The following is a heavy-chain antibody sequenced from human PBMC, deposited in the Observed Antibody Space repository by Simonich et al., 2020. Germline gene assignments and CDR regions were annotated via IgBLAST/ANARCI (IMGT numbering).Heavy chain of an antibody. V-gene: IGHV4-34*01. CDR3: ARGKGWKNAFDI. J-gene: IGHJ3*02. CDR1: GGSFSGYY. Sequence: QVQLQQWGAGLLKPSETLSLTCAVYGGSFSGYYWGWIRQHPGKGLEWIGEINHSESTTYNTSLNGLVTLSVDTSKNQFSRKLSSVTAADTAVYSFARGKGWKNAFDIWGQGTMVTVSS. CDR2: INHSEST. D-gene: IGHD1-1*01.